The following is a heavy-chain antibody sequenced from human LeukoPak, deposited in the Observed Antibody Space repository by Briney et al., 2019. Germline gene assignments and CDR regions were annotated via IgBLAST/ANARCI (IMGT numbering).Heavy chain of an antibody. CDR3: ARSTTSIQLWPDNWFDP. D-gene: IGHD5-18*01. CDR2: IYYSGST. V-gene: IGHV4-59*01. Sequence: SETLSLTCTVSGGSISSYYWSWIRQPPGKGLEWIGYIYYSGSTNYNPSLKSRVTISVDTSKNQFSLKLSSVTAADTAVYYCARSTTSIQLWPDNWFDPWGQGTLVTVSS. J-gene: IGHJ5*02. CDR1: GGSISSYY.